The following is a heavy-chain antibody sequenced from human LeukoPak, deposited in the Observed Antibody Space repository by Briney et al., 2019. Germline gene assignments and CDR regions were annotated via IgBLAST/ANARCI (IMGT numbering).Heavy chain of an antibody. D-gene: IGHD3-22*01. CDR1: GYTFTSYY. CDR3: ARDYYDSSGYYYSRKERGGYYYMDV. J-gene: IGHJ6*03. V-gene: IGHV1-46*01. Sequence: ASVKVSCKASGYTFTSYYMHWVRQAPGQGLEWMGIINPSGGSTSYAQKFQGRVTMTRDTSTSTVYMELSSLRSEDTAVYYCARDYYDSSGYYYSRKERGGYYYMDVWGKGTTVTISS. CDR2: INPSGGST.